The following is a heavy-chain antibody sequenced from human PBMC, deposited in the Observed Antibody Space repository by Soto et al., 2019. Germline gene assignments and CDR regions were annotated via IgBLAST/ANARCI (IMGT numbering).Heavy chain of an antibody. CDR1: GGSITSSGYY. D-gene: IGHD2-2*01. V-gene: IGHV4-31*03. J-gene: IGHJ4*02. CDR2: TSNSGST. Sequence: QVQLQESGPGLVKPSQTLSLSCTVSGGSITSSGYYWSWIRQHPGEGLEWIGFTSNSGSTSYNPSLSSRVTRSVDTSSNQFSLNLKSVNDADTAVYYCARGGGSTKVDYWGQGTLVTVSP. CDR3: ARGGGSTKVDY.